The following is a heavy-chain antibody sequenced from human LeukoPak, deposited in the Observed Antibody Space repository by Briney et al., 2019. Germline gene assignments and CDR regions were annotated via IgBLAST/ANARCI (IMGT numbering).Heavy chain of an antibody. J-gene: IGHJ4*02. Sequence: TSETLSLTCTVSGGSISSYYWSWIRQPPGKGLEWIGYIYYSGSTNYNPSLKSRVTISVDTSKNQFSLKLSSVTAADTAFYYCARHSSWSLFDYWGQGALVTVSS. CDR2: IYYSGST. D-gene: IGHD6-6*01. CDR1: GGSISSYY. CDR3: ARHSSWSLFDY. V-gene: IGHV4-59*08.